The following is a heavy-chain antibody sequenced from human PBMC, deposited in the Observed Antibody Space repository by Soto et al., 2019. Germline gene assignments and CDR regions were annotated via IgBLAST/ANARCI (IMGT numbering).Heavy chain of an antibody. CDR2: IYSTGST. J-gene: IGHJ4*02. CDR1: GASIKGDSTISYY. D-gene: IGHD3-22*01. Sequence: QVQLQESGPDLVKPSETLSLTVNVYGASIKGDSTISYYWRWLRQTPGKGLEWIGLIYSTGSTNSTPSLEGRFNISIDTSKNQFYLRLKSATAADTAVYYCARGDVYDSGGDYSRTPFDHWGPGALLTVSS. V-gene: IGHV4-61*01. CDR3: ARGDVYDSGGDYSRTPFDH.